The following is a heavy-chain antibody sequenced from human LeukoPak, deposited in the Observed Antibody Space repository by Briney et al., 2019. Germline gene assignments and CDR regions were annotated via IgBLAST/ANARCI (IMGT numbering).Heavy chain of an antibody. J-gene: IGHJ4*02. V-gene: IGHV3-30*02. Sequence: GGSLRLSCAASGFTFSSYAMHWVRQAPGKGLEWVAFIRYDGSNKYYADSVRGRFTISRDSSKNTLYLQVNSLRPGGTAVYYCAKAPGRFYPTEYFDYWGQGTLVTVSS. D-gene: IGHD3-3*01. CDR2: IRYDGSNK. CDR3: AKAPGRFYPTEYFDY. CDR1: GFTFSSYA.